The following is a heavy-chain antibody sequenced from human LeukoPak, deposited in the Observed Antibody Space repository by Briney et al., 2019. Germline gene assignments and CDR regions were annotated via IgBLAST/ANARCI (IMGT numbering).Heavy chain of an antibody. Sequence: SQTLSLTCTVSGGSISSGGYYWSWIRQHPGKGLEWIGYIYYSGSTYYNPSLKSRVTIAVDTSTKQFSLKLSSVTAADTAVYYCARDQGGYGGLDSWGQGTMVTVSS. D-gene: IGHD3-22*01. CDR1: GGSISSGGYY. V-gene: IGHV4-31*03. CDR2: IYYSGST. J-gene: IGHJ4*02. CDR3: ARDQGGYGGLDS.